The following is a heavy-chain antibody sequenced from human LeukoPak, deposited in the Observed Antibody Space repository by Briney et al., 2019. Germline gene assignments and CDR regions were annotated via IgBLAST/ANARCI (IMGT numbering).Heavy chain of an antibody. Sequence: SGGSLRLSCGASGSTFTSYAMSWIRQAPGKGLEWVSAISGGGENTYYGDSVKGRFTISRDNSKNTLYLQMNSLRAEDTATYYCAKPRAMTTGVGRYFDLWGRGTLVTVSS. CDR2: ISGGGENT. V-gene: IGHV3-23*01. J-gene: IGHJ2*01. CDR3: AKPRAMTTGVGRYFDL. D-gene: IGHD1-1*01. CDR1: GSTFTSYA.